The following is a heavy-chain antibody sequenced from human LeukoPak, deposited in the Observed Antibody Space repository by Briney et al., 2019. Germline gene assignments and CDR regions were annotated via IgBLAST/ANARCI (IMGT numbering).Heavy chain of an antibody. V-gene: IGHV1-18*01. Sequence: ASVKVSCKASGYTFTSYGISWVRQAPGQGLEWMGWISAYNGNTNYAQKLQGRVTMTTDTSTSTAYMELRSLRSDDTAVYYCARDPDLALHYYDSSGSFDYWGQGTLVTVSS. D-gene: IGHD3-22*01. CDR2: ISAYNGNT. J-gene: IGHJ4*02. CDR1: GYTFTSYG. CDR3: ARDPDLALHYYDSSGSFDY.